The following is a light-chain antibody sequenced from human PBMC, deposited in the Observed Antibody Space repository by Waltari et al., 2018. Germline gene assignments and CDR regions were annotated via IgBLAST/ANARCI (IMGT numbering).Light chain of an antibody. CDR1: QSVSSGY. Sequence: EIVLTQSPAILSLSPGDRATLSCRASQSVSSGYLAWYQQKPGQTPRLLIYSASISATAIPDRFTGSGSETDFSLTISRLEPEDFAVYYCQHYSDSRGTFGQGTKVDSK. J-gene: IGKJ1*01. V-gene: IGKV3-20*01. CDR2: SAS. CDR3: QHYSDSRGT.